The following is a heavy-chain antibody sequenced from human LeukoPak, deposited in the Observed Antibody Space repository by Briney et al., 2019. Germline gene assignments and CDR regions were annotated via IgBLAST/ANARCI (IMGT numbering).Heavy chain of an antibody. V-gene: IGHV4-39*01. CDR3: ARHKDAAMVTTFDF. J-gene: IGHJ4*02. D-gene: IGHD5-18*01. CDR2: IYYTGST. CDR1: GDPIISSRYY. Sequence: SETLSLTCTVSGDPIISSRYYWGWIRQPPGKGLEWIGSIYYTGSTYYNPSLKSRVTISGDTSKNQFSLRLSSVTAADTAVYSCARHKDAAMVTTFDFWGQGTLVTVSS.